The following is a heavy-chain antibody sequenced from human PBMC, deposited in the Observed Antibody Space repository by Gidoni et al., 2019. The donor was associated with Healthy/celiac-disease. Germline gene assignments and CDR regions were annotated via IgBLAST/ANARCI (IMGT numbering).Heavy chain of an antibody. CDR2: MNPNSGNT. D-gene: IGHD6-19*01. V-gene: IGHV1-8*01. J-gene: IGHJ5*02. CDR1: GYTFTSYD. CDR3: ARGPSSGWYFNWFDP. Sequence: QVQLVQSGAEVKKPGASVKVSCQASGYTFTSYDINWLRQSTGQWLEWIGWMNPNSGNTGYAQKFQGRVTMTRNTSIITAYMELSSLRSEDTAVYYCARGPSSGWYFNWFDPWCQGTLVTVSS.